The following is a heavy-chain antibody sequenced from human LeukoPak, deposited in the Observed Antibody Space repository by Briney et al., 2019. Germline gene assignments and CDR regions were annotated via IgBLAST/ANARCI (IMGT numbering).Heavy chain of an antibody. CDR2: INTDGSST. V-gene: IGHV3-74*01. Sequence: GGSLRLSCATSGFTFNSYWMHWVRQAPGKGLAWVSYINTDGSSTSYADSVKGRFTISRDNAKNSLYLQMNSLRAEDTAVYYCARANDDYYYYYMDVWGKGTTVTISS. J-gene: IGHJ6*03. CDR3: ARANDDYYYYYMDV. D-gene: IGHD4/OR15-4a*01. CDR1: GFTFNSYW.